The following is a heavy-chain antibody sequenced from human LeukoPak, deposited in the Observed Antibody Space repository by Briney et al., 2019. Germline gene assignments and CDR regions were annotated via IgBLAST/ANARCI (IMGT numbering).Heavy chain of an antibody. CDR1: GYTFTGYY. CDR2: INPNSGGT. D-gene: IGHD6-19*01. V-gene: IGHV1-2*04. CDR3: ARGIAVAGGYYYYGMDV. Sequence: ASVKVSCKASGYTFTGYYMHWVRQAPGQGLEWMGRINPNSGGTNYAQKFQGWVTMTRDTSISTACMELSRLRSDDTAVYYCARGIAVAGGYYYYGMDVWGKGTTVTVSS. J-gene: IGHJ6*04.